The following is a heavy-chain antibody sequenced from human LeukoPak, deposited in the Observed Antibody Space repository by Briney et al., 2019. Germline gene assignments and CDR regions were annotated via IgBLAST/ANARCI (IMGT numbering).Heavy chain of an antibody. Sequence: PGGSLRLSCAASGFTFSSYSMNWVRQAPGKGLEWVSSISSSSSYIYYADSVKGRFTIPRDNAKNSLYLQMNSLRAEDTAVYYCARAYCGGDCYPFDYWGQGTLVTVSS. CDR2: ISSSSSYI. CDR1: GFTFSSYS. V-gene: IGHV3-21*01. D-gene: IGHD2-21*02. CDR3: ARAYCGGDCYPFDY. J-gene: IGHJ4*02.